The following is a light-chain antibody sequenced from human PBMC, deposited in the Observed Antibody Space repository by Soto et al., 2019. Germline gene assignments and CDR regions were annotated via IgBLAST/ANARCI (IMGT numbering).Light chain of an antibody. V-gene: IGKV4-1*01. CDR2: WAS. Sequence: DIVMTQSPDSLAVSLGERATINCKSSQSVSYSSNNKNYLAWYQQKPGQPPKLLIYWASTRESGVPDRFSGSRSGTEFTLTISSLQAEDVAVYYCQQYYTTPPTTFGQGTKLGIK. CDR3: QQYYTTPPTT. CDR1: QSVSYSSNNKNY. J-gene: IGKJ2*01.